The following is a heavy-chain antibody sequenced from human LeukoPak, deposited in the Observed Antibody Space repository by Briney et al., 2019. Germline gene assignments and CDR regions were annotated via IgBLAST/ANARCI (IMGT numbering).Heavy chain of an antibody. D-gene: IGHD4-11*01. CDR1: GGSISSYY. J-gene: IGHJ6*03. V-gene: IGHV4-59*01. CDR2: IYYSGST. CDR3: ARTYSNTLSYYYYYMDV. Sequence: PSETLSLTCTVSGGSISSYYWSWIRQPPGKGLEWIGYIYYSGSTNYNPSLKSRVTISVDTSKNQFSLKLSSVTAADTAVYYCARTYSNTLSYYYYYMDVWGKGTTVTVSS.